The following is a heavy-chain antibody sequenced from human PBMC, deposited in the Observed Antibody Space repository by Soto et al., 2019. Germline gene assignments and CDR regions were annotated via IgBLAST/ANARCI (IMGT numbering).Heavy chain of an antibody. Sequence: PGGSQRHSCTASEGNFRSYAMSWVRQAPGKGLEWVSAISGSGGSTYYADSVKGRFTISRDNSKNTLYLQMNSLRAEDTAVYYCAKDSYSYGYWYYWGQGTLVPVFS. CDR2: ISGSGGST. J-gene: IGHJ4*02. CDR1: EGNFRSYA. CDR3: AKDSYSYGYWYY. D-gene: IGHD5-18*01. V-gene: IGHV3-23*01.